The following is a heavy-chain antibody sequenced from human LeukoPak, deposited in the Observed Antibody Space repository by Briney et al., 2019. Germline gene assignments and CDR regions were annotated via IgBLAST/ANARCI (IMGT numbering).Heavy chain of an antibody. D-gene: IGHD3-10*01. CDR3: SRGGPYSDY. CDR1: GFAFSRYW. CDR2: INSDGRSA. J-gene: IGHJ4*02. Sequence: GGSLRLSCAASGFAFSRYWMHWVRQAPGKGLVWVSRINSDGRSAVYADSVKGRFTISRDNAKNTAYLQMNSLKTEDTAVYYCSRGGPYSDYWGQGTLVTVSS. V-gene: IGHV3-74*01.